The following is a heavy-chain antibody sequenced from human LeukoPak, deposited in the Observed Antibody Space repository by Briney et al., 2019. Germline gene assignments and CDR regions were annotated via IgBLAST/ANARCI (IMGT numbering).Heavy chain of an antibody. CDR1: GYTFTSYD. D-gene: IGHD2-2*01. Sequence: ASVKVSCKASGYTFTSYDINWARQATGQGLEWMGWMNPNSGNTGYAQKFQGRVTMTRNTSISTANMELSSLRSEDTAVYYCARVTRRGYCSSTSCRYNWFDPWGQGTLVTVSS. CDR3: ARVTRRGYCSSTSCRYNWFDP. V-gene: IGHV1-8*01. J-gene: IGHJ5*02. CDR2: MNPNSGNT.